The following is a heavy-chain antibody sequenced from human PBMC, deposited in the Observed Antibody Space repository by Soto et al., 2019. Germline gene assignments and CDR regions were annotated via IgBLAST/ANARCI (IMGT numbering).Heavy chain of an antibody. Sequence: GGSLRLSCAASGFTFSSYGMHWVRQAPGKGLEWVSYISSSSSTIYYADSVKGRFTISRDNSKDTLYLQMGSLRAEDMAVYYCARVSGLGQAAFDIWGQGKMVTVSS. J-gene: IGHJ3*02. CDR1: GFTFSSYG. D-gene: IGHD1-1*01. CDR2: ISSSSSTI. V-gene: IGHV3-48*01. CDR3: ARVSGLGQAAFDI.